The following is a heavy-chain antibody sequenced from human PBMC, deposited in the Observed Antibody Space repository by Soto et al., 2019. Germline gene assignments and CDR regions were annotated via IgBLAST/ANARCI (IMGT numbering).Heavy chain of an antibody. D-gene: IGHD6-19*01. Sequence: VQLVESGGGVVQPGRSLRLSCAASGFTFSDYAMHWVRQAPGKGLEWVAVVSHDGRNTHYADSVKGRFTISRDSSKKRVSLEVTSLRAEDTAVYYCARGGRQWLVTSDFNYWGQGSLVTVSS. J-gene: IGHJ4*02. V-gene: IGHV3-30*03. CDR3: ARGGRQWLVTSDFNY. CDR1: GFTFSDYA. CDR2: VSHDGRNT.